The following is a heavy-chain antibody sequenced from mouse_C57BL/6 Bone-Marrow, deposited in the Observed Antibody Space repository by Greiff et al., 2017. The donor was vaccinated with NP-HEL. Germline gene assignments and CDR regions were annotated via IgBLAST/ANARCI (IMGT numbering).Heavy chain of an antibody. V-gene: IGHV1-69*01. D-gene: IGHD2-3*01. J-gene: IGHJ3*01. CDR1: GYTFTSYW. CDR3: ARCDGYYGFAWFAY. Sequence: QVQLKQPGAELVMPGASVKLSCKASGYTFTSYWMHWVKQRPGQGLEWIGEIDPSDSYTNYNQKFKGKSTLTVDKSSSTAYMQLSSLTSEDSAVYYCARCDGYYGFAWFAYWGQGTLVTVSA. CDR2: IDPSDSYT.